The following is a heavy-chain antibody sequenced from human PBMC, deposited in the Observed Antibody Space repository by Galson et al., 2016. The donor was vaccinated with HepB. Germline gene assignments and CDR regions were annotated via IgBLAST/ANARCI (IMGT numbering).Heavy chain of an antibody. J-gene: IGHJ6*02. V-gene: IGHV3-33*01. CDR2: LWSGGSFK. D-gene: IGHD3-16*02. Sequence: SLRLSCAASGFTFKNYGIHWVRQAPGKGLEWVASLWSGGSFKYYADSVKGRFTVSRDNAKNTLYLQMSSLRAEDTALYYCAREEERLGELSHDMDVWGQGTTVTVSS. CDR3: AREEERLGELSHDMDV. CDR1: GFTFKNYG.